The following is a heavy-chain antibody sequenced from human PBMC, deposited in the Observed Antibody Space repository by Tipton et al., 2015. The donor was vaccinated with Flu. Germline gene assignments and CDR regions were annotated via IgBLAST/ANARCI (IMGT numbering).Heavy chain of an antibody. D-gene: IGHD5-12*01. CDR3: ARDLIVSGFSGYNPFDN. V-gene: IGHV3-21*01. CDR1: GFPFSSYG. CDR2: IIGSGSSQLI. Sequence: QLVQSGGGLVKPGGPLRLSCIASGFPFSSYGMSWVRQAPGKGLEWLSSIIGSGSSQLINYADSVKGRITVSRDNARNSLYLQLNNLRSEDTAVYYCARDLIVSGFSGYNPFDNWGPGTMVTVSS. J-gene: IGHJ4*02.